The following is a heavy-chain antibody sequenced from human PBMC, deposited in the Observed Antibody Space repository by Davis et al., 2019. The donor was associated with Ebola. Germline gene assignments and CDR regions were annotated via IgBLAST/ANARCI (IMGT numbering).Heavy chain of an antibody. V-gene: IGHV3-9*01. CDR2: ISWNSGSI. D-gene: IGHD2-2*01. Sequence: GGSLRLSCAASGFTFDDYAMHWVRQAPGKGLEWVSGISWNSGSIGYADSVKGRFTISRDNAKNSLYLQMNSLRAEDTALYYCAKEASSTSLYYYGMDVWGQGTTVIVSS. J-gene: IGHJ6*02. CDR1: GFTFDDYA. CDR3: AKEASSTSLYYYGMDV.